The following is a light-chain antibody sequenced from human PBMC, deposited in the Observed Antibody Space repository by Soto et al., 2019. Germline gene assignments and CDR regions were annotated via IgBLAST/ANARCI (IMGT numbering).Light chain of an antibody. CDR2: GAS. CDR3: XQYNNWPPYT. V-gene: IGKV3-15*01. J-gene: IGKJ2*01. CDR1: QSVSSN. Sequence: EKVMTQSPATLSVSPGERATLSCRASQSVSSNLAWYQQKPGQAPRLLIYGASTRATGIPARFSGSGSGTEXXXXXXXXXSEDFAVYYXXQYNNWPPYTFGQGTKLEIK.